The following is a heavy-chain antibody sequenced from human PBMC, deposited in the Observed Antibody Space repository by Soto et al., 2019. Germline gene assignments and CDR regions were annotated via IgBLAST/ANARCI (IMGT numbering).Heavy chain of an antibody. CDR1: YGTIGGYC. CDR2: MYNTGST. Sequence: PSLIQSVPCTVSYGTIGGYCGSWIRQHPRKGLEWIGYMYNTGSTVYNPSFKSRVTISVDTSKNQFSLKLNSVTAADTAVYYCARDLWGYCGTDCYPLDVWGQGTTVPVSS. J-gene: IGHJ6*02. V-gene: IGHV4-59*01. D-gene: IGHD2-21*02. CDR3: ARDLWGYCGTDCYPLDV.